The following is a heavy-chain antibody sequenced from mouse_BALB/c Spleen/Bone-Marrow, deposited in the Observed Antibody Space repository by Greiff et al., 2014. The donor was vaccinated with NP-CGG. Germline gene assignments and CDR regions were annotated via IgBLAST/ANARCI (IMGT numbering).Heavy chain of an antibody. D-gene: IGHD4-1*01. Sequence: VQLQQSGAELVKPGASVKLSCTASGFNIKDTYMHWVKQRPEQGLEWIGRIDPANGNTKYDPKFQGKATITADTSSNTAYLQLSSLTSEDTAVYYCARWGKLGRGYFEVWGAGTTVTVSS. V-gene: IGHV14-3*02. J-gene: IGHJ1*01. CDR1: GFNIKDTY. CDR2: IDPANGNT. CDR3: ARWGKLGRGYFEV.